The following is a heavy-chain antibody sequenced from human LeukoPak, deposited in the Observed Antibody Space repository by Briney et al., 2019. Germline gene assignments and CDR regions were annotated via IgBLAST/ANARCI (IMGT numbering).Heavy chain of an antibody. CDR3: ARVAVAGTLLSNNMDV. V-gene: IGHV3-30*04. CDR1: GFTFSRYG. J-gene: IGHJ6*03. D-gene: IGHD6-19*01. CDR2: ISYDGSNK. Sequence: GGSLRLSCAASGFTFSRYGMHWVRQAPGKGLEWVTAISYDGSNKYYADSVKGRFTISRDNAKNSLYLQMNSLRAEDTAVYYCARVAVAGTLLSNNMDVWGKGPRSPSP.